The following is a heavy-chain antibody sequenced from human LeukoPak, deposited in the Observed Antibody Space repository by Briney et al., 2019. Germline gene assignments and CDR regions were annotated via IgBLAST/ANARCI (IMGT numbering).Heavy chain of an antibody. J-gene: IGHJ2*01. CDR2: ISYDGSNE. D-gene: IGHD5-24*01. Sequence: GGSLRLSCATSGSIFTTYGIHWVRQAPGKGLEGVAVISYDGSNEFYADSVKGRFTMSRDNSKNTLYLQMNSLSSDDTAVYYCARDPQRWQQLPHYWYFDLCGRGTLVIVSS. CDR3: ARDPQRWQQLPHYWYFDL. V-gene: IGHV3-30*03. CDR1: GSIFTTYG.